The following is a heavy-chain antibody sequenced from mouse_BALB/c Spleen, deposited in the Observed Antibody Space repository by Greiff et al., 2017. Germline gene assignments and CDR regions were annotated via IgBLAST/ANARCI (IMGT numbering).Heavy chain of an antibody. CDR1: GFTFSDYY. CDR3: ARVPAYGYWFAY. CDR2: ISDGGSYT. D-gene: IGHD1-2*01. Sequence: EVKLMESGGGLVKPGGSLKLSCAASGFTFSDYYMYWVRQTPEKRLEWVATISDGGSYTYYPDSVKGRFTISRDNAKNNLYLQMSSLKSEDTAMYYWARVPAYGYWFAYWGQGTLVT. J-gene: IGHJ3*01. V-gene: IGHV5-4*02.